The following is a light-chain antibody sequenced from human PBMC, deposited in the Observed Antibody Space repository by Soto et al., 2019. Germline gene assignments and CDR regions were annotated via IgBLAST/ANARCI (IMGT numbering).Light chain of an antibody. CDR3: QQYGSSPRFT. J-gene: IGKJ3*01. CDR2: GAS. CDR1: QRVRSSH. Sequence: PGERATLACRASQRVRSSHLAWYQQKPGQAPRLLIYGASSRATGIPDRFSGSGSGTDFTLTISRLEPEDFAVYYCQQYGSSPRFTFGPGTKVDI. V-gene: IGKV3-20*01.